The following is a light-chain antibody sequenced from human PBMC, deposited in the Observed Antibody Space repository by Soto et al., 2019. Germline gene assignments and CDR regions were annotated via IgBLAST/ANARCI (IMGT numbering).Light chain of an antibody. CDR3: QQYNRSPWT. Sequence: DIQMTQSPSTLSASVGDRVTITCRASQSISSWLAWYQQKPGKAPKLLIYDASSLESGVPSRFSGSGSGKEFTTTISRLQADDFATYCCQQYNRSPWTFGQGTKVEIK. V-gene: IGKV1-5*01. CDR2: DAS. J-gene: IGKJ1*01. CDR1: QSISSW.